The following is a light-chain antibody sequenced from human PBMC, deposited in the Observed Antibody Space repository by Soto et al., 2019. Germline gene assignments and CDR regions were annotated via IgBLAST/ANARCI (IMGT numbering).Light chain of an antibody. Sequence: DIQMTQSPATLSVSVGERVTISCRASQSVSGWLAWYQQKPGKAPKLLIYGASTLESGVPSRFSGSGSGTEFALTISSLQPEDFATYYCQQYNNDPWTFGQGTKVEIK. CDR2: GAS. CDR3: QQYNNDPWT. CDR1: QSVSGW. V-gene: IGKV1-5*01. J-gene: IGKJ1*01.